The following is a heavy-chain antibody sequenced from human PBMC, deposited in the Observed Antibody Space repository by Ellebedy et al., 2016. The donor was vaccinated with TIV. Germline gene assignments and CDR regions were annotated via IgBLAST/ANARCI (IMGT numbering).Heavy chain of an antibody. Sequence: GESLKISCTASGFTFSRYSMNWVRQAPGKGLEWIAYMSSTGDIYYADSVRGRFTISRDNAKNTVYLQMNSLRAEDTAVYYCATERSGSYYNYWGQGTLVTVSS. V-gene: IGHV3-21*05. CDR1: GFTFSRYS. D-gene: IGHD1-26*01. CDR2: MSSTGDI. CDR3: ATERSGSYYNY. J-gene: IGHJ4*02.